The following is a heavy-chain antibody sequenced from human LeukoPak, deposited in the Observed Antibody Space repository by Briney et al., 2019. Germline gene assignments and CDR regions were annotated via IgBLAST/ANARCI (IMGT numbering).Heavy chain of an antibody. CDR2: IGDSGGST. CDR3: AKERSMTTVITYFDY. J-gene: IGHJ4*02. CDR1: GFTFRSYV. V-gene: IGHV3-23*01. Sequence: GGSLRLSCAASGFTFRSYVMGWVRPPPGKGLEWVSSIGDSGGSTFYADSVKGRFTISRDNSKNTLYLQMNRLRAEDTAVYYCAKERSMTTVITYFDYWGQGTLVTVSS. D-gene: IGHD4-11*01.